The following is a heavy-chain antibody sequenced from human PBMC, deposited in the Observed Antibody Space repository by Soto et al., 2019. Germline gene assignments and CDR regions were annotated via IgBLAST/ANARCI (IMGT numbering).Heavy chain of an antibody. D-gene: IGHD3-10*02. CDR1: GGTFSSYD. CDR3: ARGVHGMDV. V-gene: IGHV1-69*12. CDR2: IIPMFGTT. Sequence: QVQLVQSGAEVKKPGSSVKVSCKASGGTFSSYDITWVRQAPGQGLEWMGGIIPMFGTTNYAQRFQGRVMITADESTRTVYMELSSLRSEDTAVYYCARGVHGMDVWGQGTTVTVSS. J-gene: IGHJ6*02.